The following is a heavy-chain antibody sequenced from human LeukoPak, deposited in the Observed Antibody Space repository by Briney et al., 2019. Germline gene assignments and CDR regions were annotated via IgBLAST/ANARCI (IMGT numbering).Heavy chain of an antibody. CDR2: INPNSGGT. V-gene: IGHV1-2*02. CDR3: ARDVKRGVERKFDY. CDR1: GYTFTGYY. Sequence: ASVKVSCKASGYTFTGYYMHWVRQAPGQGLEWMGWINPNSGGTNYAQKFQGRVAMTRDTSISTAYMELSRLRSDDTAVYYCARDVKRGVERKFDYWGQGTLVTVSS. J-gene: IGHJ4*02. D-gene: IGHD3-10*01.